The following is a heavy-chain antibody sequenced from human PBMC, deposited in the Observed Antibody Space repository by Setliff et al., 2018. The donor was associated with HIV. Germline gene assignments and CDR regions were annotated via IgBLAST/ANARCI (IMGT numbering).Heavy chain of an antibody. CDR2: ISGHTGEV. Sequence: ASVKVSCKASGYDFSSYSMMWVRQTPGQGLEWLGWISGHTGEVSLAKEFQGRVTLTTSAYTAYMELKSLRSEDRGVYYCARGCLGFLYWCLPDSWGQGTLVTVSS. CDR3: ARGCLGFLYWCLPDS. J-gene: IGHJ4*02. V-gene: IGHV1-18*04. CDR1: GYDFSSYS. D-gene: IGHD2-8*02.